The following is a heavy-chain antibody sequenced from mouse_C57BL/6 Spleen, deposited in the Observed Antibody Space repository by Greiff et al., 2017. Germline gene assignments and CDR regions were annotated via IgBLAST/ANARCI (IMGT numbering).Heavy chain of an antibody. CDR1: GFTFSDYY. V-gene: IGHV5-12*01. CDR3: ARHERGKGFAY. CDR2: ISNGGGST. Sequence: EVQLVESGGGLVQPGGSLKLSCAASGFTFSDYYMYWVRQTPEKRLEWVAYISNGGGSTYYPDTVKGRFTISRDNAKNTLYLQMSRLKSEDTAMYYCARHERGKGFAYWGQGTLVTVSA. J-gene: IGHJ3*01. D-gene: IGHD1-3*01.